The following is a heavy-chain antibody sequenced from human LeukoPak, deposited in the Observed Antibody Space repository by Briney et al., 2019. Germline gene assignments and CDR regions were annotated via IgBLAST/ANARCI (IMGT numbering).Heavy chain of an antibody. J-gene: IGHJ5*02. D-gene: IGHD4-17*01. CDR1: GYTFTSYD. CDR2: INPNSGGT. CDR3: ARVMTTVTGNWFDP. V-gene: IGHV1-2*02. Sequence: ASVKVSCKASGYTFTSYDINWVRQATGQGLEWMGWINPNSGGTNYAQKFQGRVTMTRDTSISTAYMELSRLRSDDTAVYYCARVMTTVTGNWFDPWGQGTLVTVPS.